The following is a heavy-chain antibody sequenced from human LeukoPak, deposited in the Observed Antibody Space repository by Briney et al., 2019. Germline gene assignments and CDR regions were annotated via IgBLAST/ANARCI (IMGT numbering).Heavy chain of an antibody. J-gene: IGHJ4*02. Sequence: PSETLSLTCAVYGGSFSGYYWSWIRQPPGKGLEWIGEINHSGSTNYNPSLKSRVTISVDTSKNQFSLKLSSVTAAETAVYYCARSGANLRVFDYWGQGTLVTVSS. V-gene: IGHV4-34*01. D-gene: IGHD1-26*01. CDR1: GGSFSGYY. CDR3: ARSGANLRVFDY. CDR2: INHSGST.